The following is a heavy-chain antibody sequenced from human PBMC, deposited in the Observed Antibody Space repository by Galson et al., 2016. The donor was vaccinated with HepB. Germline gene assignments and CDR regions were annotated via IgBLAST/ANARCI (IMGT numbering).Heavy chain of an antibody. Sequence: SLRLSCAASGFTFSSYGMHWVRQASGKGLVWVAVISNDGSNKDYADSVKGRFTISRDNSKNTLYLQMNSLRPEDTAVYYCAKDALITLVRGVIMSYFDYWGQRALVTVSS. CDR3: AKDALITLVRGVIMSYFDY. CDR2: ISNDGSNK. CDR1: GFTFSSYG. D-gene: IGHD3-10*01. J-gene: IGHJ4*02. V-gene: IGHV3-30*18.